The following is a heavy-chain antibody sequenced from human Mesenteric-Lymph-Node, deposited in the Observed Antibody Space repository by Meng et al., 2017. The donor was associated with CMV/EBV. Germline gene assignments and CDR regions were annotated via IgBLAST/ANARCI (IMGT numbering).Heavy chain of an antibody. CDR2: IYSGGST. CDR1: GFTVSSNY. CDR3: TRFLDNGDFRGLDV. D-gene: IGHD4-17*01. Sequence: GGSLRLSCAASGFTVSSNYMSWVRQAPGKGLEWVSVIYSGGSTYYADSVKGRFTISRDNSKNTLYLQMNSLKTEDTAVYYCTRFLDNGDFRGLDVWGQGTTVTVSS. V-gene: IGHV3-53*01. J-gene: IGHJ6*02.